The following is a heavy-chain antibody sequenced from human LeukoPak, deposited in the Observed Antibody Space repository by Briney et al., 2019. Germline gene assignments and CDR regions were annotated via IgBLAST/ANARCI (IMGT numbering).Heavy chain of an antibody. Sequence: PPETLSLTCTISGGSISSYYWSWIRQPPGKGLEWIGYIYYSGSTNYNPSLKSRVTISVDTSKNQFSLKVSSVTAADTAVYYCARDSHSHNWFDPWGQGTLVTVSS. D-gene: IGHD2-15*01. J-gene: IGHJ5*02. CDR1: GGSISSYY. CDR3: ARDSHSHNWFDP. V-gene: IGHV4-59*01. CDR2: IYYSGST.